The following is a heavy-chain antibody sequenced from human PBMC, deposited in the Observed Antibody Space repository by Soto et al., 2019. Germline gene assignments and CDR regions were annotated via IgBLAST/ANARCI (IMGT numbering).Heavy chain of an antibody. CDR3: AKDLPAWLPSPASSRY. V-gene: IGHV3-30*18. Sequence: QVQLVESGGGVVQPGRSLRLSCAASGFTFNNYGMHWVRQAPGKGLEWVALISHDGSNKYYADSVKGRFTISRDNSKNTWYLQMNSLRDEDTAVYYCAKDLPAWLPSPASSRYWGQGTLVTVSS. CDR1: GFTFNNYG. J-gene: IGHJ4*02. CDR2: ISHDGSNK. D-gene: IGHD3-22*01.